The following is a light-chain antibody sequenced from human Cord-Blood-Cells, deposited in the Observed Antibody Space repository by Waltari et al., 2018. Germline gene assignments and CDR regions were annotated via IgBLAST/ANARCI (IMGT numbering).Light chain of an antibody. V-gene: IGLV1-40*01. Sequence: QTLLTHPPPLSGAAAQTVTISCTAITVIIGASYDVHWYQQLPGTVAKLLIYGNSSRHSGFPDRCSVSKSSTSASLTITGVEAEEGEIYFCQSDDSSLSGYVFSTGTEVTVL. CDR3: QSDDSSLSGYV. CDR2: GNS. CDR1: TVIIGASYD. J-gene: IGLJ1*01.